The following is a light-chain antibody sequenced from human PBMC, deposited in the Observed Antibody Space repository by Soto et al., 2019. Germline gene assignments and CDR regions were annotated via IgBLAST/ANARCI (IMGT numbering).Light chain of an antibody. V-gene: IGKV1D-13*01. CDR3: QQFNNYPIT. J-gene: IGKJ5*01. Sequence: ALQLTQSPSSLTASVGDRVTITCRASQGISSALAWYQQKPGKAPKFLIYDASSLESGVPSRFSGSGSGTDFTLTISSLQPEDFATYYCQQFNNYPITFGQGTRLEIK. CDR1: QGISSA. CDR2: DAS.